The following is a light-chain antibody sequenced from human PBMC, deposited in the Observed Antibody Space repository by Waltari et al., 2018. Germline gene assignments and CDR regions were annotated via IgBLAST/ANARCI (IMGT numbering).Light chain of an antibody. CDR2: GAT. CDR3: QRYNSPPWA. CDR1: PGVTDY. Sequence: DIQMTQSPSPLSASVGDTVTITCRATPGVTDYLAWFQQKPGGIPRVLIYGATNLQSGVPARFSGSGFGTHFTLTISSLQPEDVATYYCQRYNSPPWAFGQGTKVEIK. J-gene: IGKJ1*01. V-gene: IGKV1-27*01.